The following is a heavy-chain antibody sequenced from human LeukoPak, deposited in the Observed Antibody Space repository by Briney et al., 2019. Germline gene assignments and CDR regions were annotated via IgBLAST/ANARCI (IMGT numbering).Heavy chain of an antibody. D-gene: IGHD3-22*01. CDR3: ARGHNYYDSSGYFY. J-gene: IGHJ4*02. CDR2: TYYRSKWYN. Sequence: SQTLSLTCAISGASVSNNSVAWNWIRHSPSRGLEWLGRTYYRSKWYNDYAVSVKSRITINPETAKNQFSLKLSSVTAADTAVYYCARGHNYYDSSGYFYWGQGTLVTVSS. V-gene: IGHV6-1*01. CDR1: GASVSNNSVA.